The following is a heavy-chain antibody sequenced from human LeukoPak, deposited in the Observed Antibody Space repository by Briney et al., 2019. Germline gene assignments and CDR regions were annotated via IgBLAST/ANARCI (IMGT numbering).Heavy chain of an antibody. D-gene: IGHD1-26*01. Sequence: SETLSLTCAVYGGSFSGYYWSWIRQPPGKGLEWIGEINHSGSTNYNPSLKSRVTISVDTSKNQFSLKLSPVTAADTAVYYCARVKKVGIRYFDYWGQGTLVTVSS. J-gene: IGHJ4*02. V-gene: IGHV4-34*01. CDR2: INHSGST. CDR1: GGSFSGYY. CDR3: ARVKKVGIRYFDY.